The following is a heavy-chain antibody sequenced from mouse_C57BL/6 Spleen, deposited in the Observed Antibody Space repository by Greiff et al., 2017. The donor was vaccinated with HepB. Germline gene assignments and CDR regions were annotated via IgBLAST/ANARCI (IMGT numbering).Heavy chain of an antibody. CDR1: GYTFTSYW. J-gene: IGHJ1*03. Sequence: QVQLQQPGAELVKPGASVKMSCKASGYTFTSYWITWVKQRPGQGLEWIGDIYPGSGSTNYNEKFKSKATLTVDTSSSTAYMQLSRLTSEDSAVYDCARSKMGRGWYFDVWGTGTTVTVSS. V-gene: IGHV1-55*01. CDR3: ARSKMGRGWYFDV. CDR2: IYPGSGST.